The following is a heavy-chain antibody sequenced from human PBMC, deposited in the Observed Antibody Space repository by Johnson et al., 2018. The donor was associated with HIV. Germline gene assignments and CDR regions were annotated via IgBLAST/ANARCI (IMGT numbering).Heavy chain of an antibody. V-gene: IGHV3-66*01. CDR2: IYSGGDT. CDR1: GFTFDEYD. D-gene: IGHD5-12*01. J-gene: IGHJ3*02. CDR3: SGDHLRGRGAFDI. Sequence: VQLVESGGDVARPGGSLRLSCEASGFTFDEYDMSWVRQAPGKGLEWVSVIYSGGDTYYAESMRGRLTISRDNSKNKLYLQMNRLRAEETALNYCSGDHLRGRGAFDIWGQGTMVTVSS.